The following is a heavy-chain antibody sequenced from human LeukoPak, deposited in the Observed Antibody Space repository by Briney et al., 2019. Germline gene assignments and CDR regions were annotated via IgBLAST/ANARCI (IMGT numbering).Heavy chain of an antibody. V-gene: IGHV1-2*02. CDR2: INPNSGGT. Sequence: ASVKVSCKASGGTFSSYAISWVRQAPGQGLEWMGWINPNSGGTNYAQKFQGRVTMTRDTSVSTAYMELSRLRSDDTAVYYCARASRDYCSGGSCYSDWFDPWGQGTLVTVSS. J-gene: IGHJ5*02. D-gene: IGHD2-15*01. CDR3: ARASRDYCSGGSCYSDWFDP. CDR1: GGTFSSYA.